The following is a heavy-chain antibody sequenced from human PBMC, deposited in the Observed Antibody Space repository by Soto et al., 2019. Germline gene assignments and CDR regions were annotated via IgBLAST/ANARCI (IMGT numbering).Heavy chain of an antibody. Sequence: QVQLQESGPGLVKPSENLSLTCTVSGGSISGYYWNWIRQPAGKTVEWIGRIHTSESTNYNPSLKSRVTMSLDTSKNQISLNLTFVTAADTAIYFCARRSSSSWPFDLWGQGTLVTVSS. J-gene: IGHJ4*02. CDR2: IHTSEST. V-gene: IGHV4-4*07. CDR3: ARRSSSSWPFDL. CDR1: GGSISGYY. D-gene: IGHD6-13*01.